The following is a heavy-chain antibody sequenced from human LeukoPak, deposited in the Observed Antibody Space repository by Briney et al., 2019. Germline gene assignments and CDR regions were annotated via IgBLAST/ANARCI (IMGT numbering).Heavy chain of an antibody. D-gene: IGHD3-16*01. J-gene: IGHJ4*02. CDR3: ARDPKGD. V-gene: IGHV3-66*01. CDR2: IYSRCTT. CDR1: GFTVSSKY. Sequence: GGSLRLSCAASGFTVSSKYMSWVRQAQVNVLEWVSVIYSRCTTSYANSVKDRFTISRDNSKNTLYLQMNSLRVEDTAVYYCARDPKGDWGQGTLVTVSS.